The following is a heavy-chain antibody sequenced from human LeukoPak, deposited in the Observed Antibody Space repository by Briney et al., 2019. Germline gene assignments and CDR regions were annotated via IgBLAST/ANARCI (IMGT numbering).Heavy chain of an antibody. V-gene: IGHV3-23*01. CDR1: GFTLSSYA. J-gene: IGHJ4*02. CDR2: ISGSGGST. Sequence: GGSLRLSCAACGFTLSSYAMSWVRQARGKGLEWVSAISGSGGSTYYADSVKGRFTISRDNSKNTLYLQMNSLRAEDTAVYYCAKSVPGDYFDYWGQGTLVTVSS. CDR3: AKSVPGDYFDY. D-gene: IGHD5/OR15-5a*01.